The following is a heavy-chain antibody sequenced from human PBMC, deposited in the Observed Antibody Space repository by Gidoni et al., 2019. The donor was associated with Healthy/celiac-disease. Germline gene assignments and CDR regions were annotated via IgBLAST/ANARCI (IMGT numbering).Heavy chain of an antibody. D-gene: IGHD5-18*01. CDR1: GGTFSSYA. V-gene: IGHV1-69*06. J-gene: IGHJ4*02. Sequence: VQLVQSGAVVKKPGPSGRVSCKASGGTFSSYAISWLRQAPGQGLEWMGGIMPIFSTANYAQKFQGRVTITADKSTRTAYMERSSLRSEDAALYYCARRYSYGAFDYWGQGTLVTVSS. CDR2: IMPIFSTA. CDR3: ARRYSYGAFDY.